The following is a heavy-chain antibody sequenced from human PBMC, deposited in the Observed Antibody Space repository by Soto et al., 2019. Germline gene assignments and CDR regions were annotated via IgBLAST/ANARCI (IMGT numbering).Heavy chain of an antibody. V-gene: IGHV3-30-3*01. Sequence: QVQLVESGGGVVQPGRSLRLSCAPSGFTFSNYAMHWVRQAPGKGLEWVAVISYDGSNKYYADSVKGRFTISRDNSKNTLYLQMKSLRAEDTAVYYCARDKRDLRFLEWSYYFDYWGQGTLVTVSS. CDR1: GFTFSNYA. CDR2: ISYDGSNK. J-gene: IGHJ4*02. CDR3: ARDKRDLRFLEWSYYFDY. D-gene: IGHD3-3*01.